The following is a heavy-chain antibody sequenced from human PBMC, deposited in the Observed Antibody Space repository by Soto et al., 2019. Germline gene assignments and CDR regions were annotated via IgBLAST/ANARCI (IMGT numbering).Heavy chain of an antibody. Sequence: PSETLSLTCAVYGGSFSGYYWNWIRQSPGKGLEWIAYMSYTGTITYNPSLKSRAAISIIPSTNNFSLKLTSVTAADTAVYYCASGRFEHDSWGQGVPVTVSS. J-gene: IGHJ4*02. D-gene: IGHD3-16*01. CDR1: GGSFSGYY. CDR3: ASGRFEHDS. CDR2: MSYTGTI. V-gene: IGHV4-59*01.